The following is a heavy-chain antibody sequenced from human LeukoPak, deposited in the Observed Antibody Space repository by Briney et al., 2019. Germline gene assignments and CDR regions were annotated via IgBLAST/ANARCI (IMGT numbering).Heavy chain of an antibody. CDR2: IYTSGST. V-gene: IGHV4-61*02. J-gene: IGHJ4*02. D-gene: IGHD6-13*01. Sequence: SETLSLTCTVSGGSISSGSSYWSWIRQPAGKGLEWIGRIYTSGSTNYNPSLKSRVTMSVDTSKNQFSLKLSSVTAADTAVYYCARARILTSAADRYYFDYWGQGTLVTVSS. CDR3: ARARILTSAADRYYFDY. CDR1: GGSISSGSSY.